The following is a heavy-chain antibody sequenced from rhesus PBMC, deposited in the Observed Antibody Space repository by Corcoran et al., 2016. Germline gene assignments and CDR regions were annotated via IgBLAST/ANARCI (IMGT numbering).Heavy chain of an antibody. CDR1: GGSISGYY. CDR3: ARKDPYGYYYNVAANSLDV. Sequence: QVQLQESGPGLVQPSETLSLTCAVSGGSISGYYCNWLRQPPGQGLEWIGYIGGSSGRPYDTPSLRSRVNSSTATAQYQISVKLSSVTAADTAVYYCARKDPYGYYYNVAANSLDVWGRGVLVTVSS. J-gene: IGHJ5-2*02. D-gene: IGHD3-9*01. V-gene: IGHV4-165*02. CDR2: IGGSSGRP.